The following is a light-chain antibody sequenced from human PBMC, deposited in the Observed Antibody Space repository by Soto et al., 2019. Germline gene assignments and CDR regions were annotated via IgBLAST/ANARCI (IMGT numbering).Light chain of an antibody. CDR2: DAS. J-gene: IGKJ1*01. CDR3: QQYNNWPPWT. CDR1: QSVSSY. V-gene: IGKV3-15*01. Sequence: EIMLTQSPATLYLSPGERATLSCRASQSVSSYLAWYQQKPGQAPRLLIYDASNRATGIPARFSGSGSGTEFTLTISSLLSEDFAVYYCQQYNNWPPWTFGQVAIV.